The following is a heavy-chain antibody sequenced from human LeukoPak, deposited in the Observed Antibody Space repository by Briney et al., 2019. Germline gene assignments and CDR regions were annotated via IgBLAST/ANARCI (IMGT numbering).Heavy chain of an antibody. D-gene: IGHD5-12*01. J-gene: IGHJ3*02. CDR2: INPNSGGT. CDR1: GYTFTGYY. V-gene: IGHV1-2*02. Sequence: ASVKVSCKASGYTFTGYYMNWVRQAPGQGLEWMGWINPNSGGTNYAQKFQGRVTMTRDTSISTAYMELSRLRSDDTAVYYCATLRGYSGFAAFDIWGQGTMVTVSS. CDR3: ATLRGYSGFAAFDI.